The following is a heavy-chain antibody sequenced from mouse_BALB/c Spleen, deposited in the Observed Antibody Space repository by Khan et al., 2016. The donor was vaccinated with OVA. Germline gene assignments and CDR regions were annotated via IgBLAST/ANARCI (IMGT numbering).Heavy chain of an antibody. CDR3: VRDGAYHRNDGWFAY. Sequence: VQQSGAELARPGASVKMSCKASGYTFISYTIHWIKKRPGQGLEWIGYINPSNGYTNYNQKFKDKATLTTDKSSTTAYLQLSSLTSDDSAVYNCVRDGAYHRNDGWFAYWGQGTLVTVSA. D-gene: IGHD2-14*01. J-gene: IGHJ3*01. CDR1: GYTFISYT. V-gene: IGHV1-4*01. CDR2: INPSNGYT.